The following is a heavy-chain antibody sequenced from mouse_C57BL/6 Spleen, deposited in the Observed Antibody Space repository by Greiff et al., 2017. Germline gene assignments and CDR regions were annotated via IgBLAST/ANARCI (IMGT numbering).Heavy chain of an antibody. D-gene: IGHD1-1*01. CDR1: GYTFTSYW. V-gene: IGHV1-64*01. CDR3: RISTVVATN. J-gene: IGHJ2*01. Sequence: QVQLKQPGAELVKPGASVKLSCKASGYTFTSYWMHWVKQRPGQGLEWIGMIHPNSGSTNYNERFKSKATLTVDKSSSTAYMQLSSLTSEDSAVYYCRISTVVATNWGQGTTLTVSS. CDR2: IHPNSGST.